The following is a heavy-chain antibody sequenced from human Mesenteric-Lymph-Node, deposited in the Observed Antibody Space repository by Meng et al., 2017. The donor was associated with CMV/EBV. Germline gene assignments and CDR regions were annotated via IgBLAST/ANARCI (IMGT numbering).Heavy chain of an antibody. Sequence: GESLKISCAASGFTFSSYSMNWVRQAPGKGLEWVSSISSSSSYIYYADSVKGRFTISRDNAKNSLYLQMNSLRAEDTAVYYCASNIIDSSGPDAFDIWGQGTMVTVSS. D-gene: IGHD3-22*01. CDR1: GFTFSSYS. V-gene: IGHV3-21*01. CDR3: ASNIIDSSGPDAFDI. J-gene: IGHJ3*02. CDR2: ISSSSSYI.